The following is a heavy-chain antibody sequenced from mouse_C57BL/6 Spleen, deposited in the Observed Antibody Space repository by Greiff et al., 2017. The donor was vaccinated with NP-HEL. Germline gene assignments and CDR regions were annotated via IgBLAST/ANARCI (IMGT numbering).Heavy chain of an antibody. Sequence: VQLVESGPGLVQPSQSLSITCTVSGFSLTSYGVHWVRQSPGKGLEWLGVIWRGGSTDYNAAFMSRLSITKDNSKSQVFFKMNSLQADDTAIYYCAKKGSNYGYYAMDYWGQGTSVTVSS. D-gene: IGHD2-5*01. CDR2: IWRGGST. V-gene: IGHV2-5*01. CDR1: GFSLTSYG. CDR3: AKKGSNYGYYAMDY. J-gene: IGHJ4*01.